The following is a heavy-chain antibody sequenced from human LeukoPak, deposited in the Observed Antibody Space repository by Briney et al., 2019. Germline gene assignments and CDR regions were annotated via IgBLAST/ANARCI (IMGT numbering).Heavy chain of an antibody. CDR1: GGTFSSYA. D-gene: IGHD3-10*01. V-gene: IGHV1-69*05. CDR3: ARRVVRGVRGNWFDP. J-gene: IGHJ5*02. Sequence: SVKVSCKASGGTFSSYAISWVRQAPGQGLEWMGGIIPIFGTANYAQKFQGRVTITTDESTSTAYMELGSLRSEDTAVYYCARRVVRGVRGNWFDPWGQGTLVTVSS. CDR2: IIPIFGTA.